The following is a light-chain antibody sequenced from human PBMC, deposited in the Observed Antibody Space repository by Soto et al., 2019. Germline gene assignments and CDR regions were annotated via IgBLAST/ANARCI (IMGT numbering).Light chain of an antibody. CDR3: QQSYSTPPWT. V-gene: IGKV1-39*01. Sequence: SQMPQYPSSLSASVGDRVTITCLASQSIVTYLNWYLQKPGKAPKLLIYAASNLQSGVPSRFSGSGSGTDFTLTISSLQPEDFATYFCQQSYSTPPWTFGQGTKVDI. J-gene: IGKJ1*01. CDR2: AAS. CDR1: QSIVTY.